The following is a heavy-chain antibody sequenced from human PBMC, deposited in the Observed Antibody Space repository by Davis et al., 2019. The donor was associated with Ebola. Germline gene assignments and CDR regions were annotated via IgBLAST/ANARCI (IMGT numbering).Heavy chain of an antibody. CDR2: ISTSGDYK. CDR1: GLTFSSYN. J-gene: IGHJ4*02. D-gene: IGHD2-15*01. V-gene: IGHV3-21*01. Sequence: GESLKISCAAPGLTFSSYNMNWVRQAPGEGLEWVSSISTSGDYKYYADSVQGRFTISRDNAKNALYLEMNSLRAEDTAVYYCARDFCSGGSCPYYFDYWGQGTLVTVSS. CDR3: ARDFCSGGSCPYYFDY.